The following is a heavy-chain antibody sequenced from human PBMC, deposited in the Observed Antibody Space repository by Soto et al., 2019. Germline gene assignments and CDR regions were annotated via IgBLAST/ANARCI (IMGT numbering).Heavy chain of an antibody. CDR3: ASTAGDGYSAH. CDR2: IYYSGST. V-gene: IGHV4-59*01. D-gene: IGHD4-4*01. CDR1: GGSISSYY. J-gene: IGHJ4*02. Sequence: SETLSLTCTASGGSISSYYWSWIRQPPGKGLEWIGYIYYSGSTNYNPSLKSRVTVSIDTSKNQFSLNLSSVTAADTAIYYCASTAGDGYSAHWGQGALVTVSS.